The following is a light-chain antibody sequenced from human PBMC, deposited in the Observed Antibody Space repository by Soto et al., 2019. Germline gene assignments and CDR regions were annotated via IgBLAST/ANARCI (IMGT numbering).Light chain of an antibody. CDR3: SSYTSSSTPYV. Sequence: QSALTQPASVSGSPGQSITISCTGTSSDVGDYNYGYWYQQHPGKAPKLMIYDVSNRPSGVSNRFSGSKSGNTASLTISGLQAEDEADYFCSSYTSSSTPYVFGTGTKVTVL. V-gene: IGLV2-14*03. J-gene: IGLJ1*01. CDR2: DVS. CDR1: SSDVGDYNY.